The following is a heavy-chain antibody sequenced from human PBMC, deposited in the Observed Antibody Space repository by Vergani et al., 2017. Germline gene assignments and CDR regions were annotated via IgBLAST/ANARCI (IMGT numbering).Heavy chain of an antibody. Sequence: EVQLVESGGGLVQPGESLKLSCTVSGLTYISAYAMSWVRQAPGRGLEWISSISSGGDSTYYSDSVKGRFTISRDNSKNTLYLQMNSLRAEDTAVYYCAKDRFDWLDYWGQGTLVTVSS. J-gene: IGHJ4*02. CDR3: AKDRFDWLDY. CDR2: ISSGGDST. CDR1: GLTYISAYA. V-gene: IGHV3-23*04. D-gene: IGHD3-9*01.